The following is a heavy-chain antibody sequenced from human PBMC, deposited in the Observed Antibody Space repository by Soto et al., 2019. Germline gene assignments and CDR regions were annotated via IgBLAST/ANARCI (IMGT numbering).Heavy chain of an antibody. CDR3: ARILFGRSVAGGYFYLDV. V-gene: IGHV2-26*01. J-gene: IGHJ6*03. CDR1: GFSLSNGKVG. CDR2: IFSNDEK. D-gene: IGHD6-19*01. Sequence: HVTLKESGPVLVKPTETLTLTCTVSGFSLSNGKVGVSWIRQPQGKALEWLAHIFSNDEKSYRTSLKSRLTISEDTSKRQVVLTMTNVDPVDTATYYCARILFGRSVAGGYFYLDVWGKRTTVTLSS.